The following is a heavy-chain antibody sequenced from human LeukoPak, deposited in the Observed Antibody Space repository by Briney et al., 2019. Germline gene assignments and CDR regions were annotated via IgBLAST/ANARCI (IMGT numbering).Heavy chain of an antibody. Sequence: ASVKVSCKASGYSFTGYYMHWVRQAPGQGLEWMGWINPNSGGTNFAQKFQGRVTVTRDTSISTAYMELSRPRSDDTAVYYCAREGGNFCFDYWGQGTLVTVSS. CDR2: INPNSGGT. CDR1: GYSFTGYY. D-gene: IGHD4-23*01. CDR3: AREGGNFCFDY. J-gene: IGHJ4*02. V-gene: IGHV1-2*02.